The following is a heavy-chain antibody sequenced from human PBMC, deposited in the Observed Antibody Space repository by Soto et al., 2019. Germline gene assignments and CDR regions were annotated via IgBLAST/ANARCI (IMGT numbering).Heavy chain of an antibody. CDR2: IYYSGST. Sequence: SETLSLTCTVSGGSISSYYWSWVRQPPGKGLEWIGYIYYSGSTNYNPSLKSRVTISVDTSKNQFSLKLSSVTAADTAVYYCARAVDYGDYRTLDYWGQGTLVTVSS. D-gene: IGHD4-17*01. CDR3: ARAVDYGDYRTLDY. V-gene: IGHV4-59*01. CDR1: GGSISSYY. J-gene: IGHJ4*02.